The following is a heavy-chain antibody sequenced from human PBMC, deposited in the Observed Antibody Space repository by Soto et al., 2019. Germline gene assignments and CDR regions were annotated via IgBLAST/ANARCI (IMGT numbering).Heavy chain of an antibody. CDR1: GFSFSNYG. J-gene: IGHJ3*01. V-gene: IGHV3-33*01. Sequence: QVHLVESGGGVVQPGTSLRLSCAASGFSFSNYGMHWVRQAPGKGLEWVAVTWYDGSTTYYADSVRGRFTVSRDNPKNQLYLQMHSLRDEDTAVYFCVRDSEWELTNGFEVWGQGTTVIVSS. D-gene: IGHD1-7*01. CDR2: TWYDGSTT. CDR3: VRDSEWELTNGFEV.